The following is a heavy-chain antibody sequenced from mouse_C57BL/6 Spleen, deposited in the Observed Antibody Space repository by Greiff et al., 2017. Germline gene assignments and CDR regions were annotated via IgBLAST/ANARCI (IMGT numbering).Heavy chain of an antibody. CDR2: INPSTGGT. D-gene: IGHD2-5*01. CDR1: GYSFTGYY. V-gene: IGHV1-42*01. CDR3: ARDSNYEGAMDY. J-gene: IGHJ4*01. Sequence: QLKESGPELVKPGASVKISCKASGYSFTGYYMNWVKQSPEKSLEWIGEINPSTGGTTYNQKFKAKATLTVDKSSSTAYMQLKSLTSEDSAVYYCARDSNYEGAMDYWGQGTSVTVSS.